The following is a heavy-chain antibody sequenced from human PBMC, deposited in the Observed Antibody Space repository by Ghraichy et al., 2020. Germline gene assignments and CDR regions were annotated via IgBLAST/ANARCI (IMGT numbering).Heavy chain of an antibody. CDR3: AREKRGFYYYAMDV. V-gene: IGHV3-21*01. CDR1: GFALSSYS. J-gene: IGHJ6*02. D-gene: IGHD5-12*01. CDR2: TSSSTGNI. Sequence: GGSLRLSCAASGFALSSYSMNWVRQAPGKGLEWISSTSSSTGNIYYGDSVKGRFTIVRDNVKNSLFLQMESLRPEDTAVYFCAREKRGFYYYAMDVWGQGTTVTVSS.